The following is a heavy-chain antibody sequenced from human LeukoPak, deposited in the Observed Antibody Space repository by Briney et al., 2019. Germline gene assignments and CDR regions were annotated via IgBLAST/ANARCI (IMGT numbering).Heavy chain of an antibody. Sequence: PSETLSLTCTVSGGSISNYYWSWIRQPAGKGLEWIGRIYTSGSTNYNPSLKSRVTISVDTSKNQFSLKLSSVTAADTAVYYCARGWVVYSSSWYVPELAYWGQGTLVTVSS. V-gene: IGHV4-4*07. J-gene: IGHJ4*02. D-gene: IGHD6-13*01. CDR2: IYTSGST. CDR1: GGSISNYY. CDR3: ARGWVVYSSSWYVPELAY.